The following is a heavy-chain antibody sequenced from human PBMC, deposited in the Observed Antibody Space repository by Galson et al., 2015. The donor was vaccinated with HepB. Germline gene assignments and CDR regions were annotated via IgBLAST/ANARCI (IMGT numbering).Heavy chain of an antibody. CDR3: ASGAFGYSYGFVY. V-gene: IGHV3-21*01. Sequence: SLRLSCAASGFTFSSYSMNWVRQAPGKGLEWVSSISSSSSYIYYADSVKGRFTISRDNAKNSLYLQMNSLRAEDTAVYYCASGAFGYSYGFVYWGQGTLVTVSS. D-gene: IGHD5-18*01. CDR2: ISSSSSYI. J-gene: IGHJ4*02. CDR1: GFTFSSYS.